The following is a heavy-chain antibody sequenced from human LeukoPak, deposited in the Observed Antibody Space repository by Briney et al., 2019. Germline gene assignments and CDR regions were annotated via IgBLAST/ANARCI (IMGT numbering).Heavy chain of an antibody. CDR2: ISWNSGST. Sequence: GGSLRLSCAASGFTFDDYAMPWVRQAPGKGLEWVSGISWNSGSTGYADSVKGRFTISRDNAKNSLYLQMNSLRAEDTALYYCAKDTMRYGPSLFDYWGQGTLVTVSS. J-gene: IGHJ4*02. V-gene: IGHV3-9*01. D-gene: IGHD5-18*01. CDR3: AKDTMRYGPSLFDY. CDR1: GFTFDDYA.